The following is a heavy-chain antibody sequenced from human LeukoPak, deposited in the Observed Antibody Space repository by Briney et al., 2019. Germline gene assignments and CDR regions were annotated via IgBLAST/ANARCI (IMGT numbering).Heavy chain of an antibody. Sequence: SQTLSLTCAISGDSVSSNSVTWNWIRQSPSRGLEWLGRTYYRSTWYNDYAVSVRGRITVNPDTSKNQFSLKLSSVTAADTAVYYCARMRGNKGLRYFDWLLIGRFWFDPWGQGTLVTVSS. V-gene: IGHV6-1*01. CDR1: GDSVSSNSVT. CDR2: TYYRSTWYN. D-gene: IGHD3-9*01. J-gene: IGHJ5*02. CDR3: ARMRGNKGLRYFDWLLIGRFWFDP.